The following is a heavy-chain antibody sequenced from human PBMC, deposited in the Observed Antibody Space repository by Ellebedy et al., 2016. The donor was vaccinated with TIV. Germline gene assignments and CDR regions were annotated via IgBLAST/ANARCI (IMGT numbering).Heavy chain of an antibody. J-gene: IGHJ4*02. CDR1: GGSFSSSA. Sequence: AASVKVSCKASGGSFSSSAVSWVRQAPGQGLEWMGGIIPIFGPANYAQNFQGRVTITADESTNTAYMELSSLRSEDTAVYYCAREGLTGTTAYWGQGTLVTVSS. V-gene: IGHV1-69*13. D-gene: IGHD1-7*01. CDR3: AREGLTGTTAY. CDR2: IIPIFGPA.